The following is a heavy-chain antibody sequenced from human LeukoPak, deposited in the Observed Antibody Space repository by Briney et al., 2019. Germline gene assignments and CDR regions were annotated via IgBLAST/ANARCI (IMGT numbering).Heavy chain of an antibody. CDR3: AKAAPCGGDCSYSRGYYFDY. V-gene: IGHV3-30*18. J-gene: IGHJ4*02. CDR2: ISYDGSNK. D-gene: IGHD2-21*02. CDR1: GFTFSNYG. Sequence: GGSLRLSCAASGFTFSNYGMHWVRQAPGKGLEWVAVISYDGSNKYYADSVKGRFTISRDNSKNTLYPQMNSLRAEDTAVYYCAKAAPCGGDCSYSRGYYFDYWGQGTLVTVSS.